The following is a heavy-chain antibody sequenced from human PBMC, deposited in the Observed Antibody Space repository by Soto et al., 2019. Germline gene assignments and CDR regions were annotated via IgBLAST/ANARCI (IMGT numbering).Heavy chain of an antibody. CDR1: GFTFSSYA. CDR3: AKDAPSYCGGDCYQYYFDY. V-gene: IGHV3-23*01. D-gene: IGHD2-21*01. J-gene: IGHJ4*02. CDR2: ISGSGGST. Sequence: GGSLRLSCAASGFTFSSYAMSWVRQAPGKGLEWVSAISGSGGSTHYADSVKGRFTISRDNSKNTLYLQMNSLRAEDTAVYYCAKDAPSYCGGDCYQYYFDYWGQGTLVTVSS.